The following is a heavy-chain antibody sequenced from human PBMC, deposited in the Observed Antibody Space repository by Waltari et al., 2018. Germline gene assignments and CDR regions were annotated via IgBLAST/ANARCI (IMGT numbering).Heavy chain of an antibody. Sequence: QVQLVQSGAEVKRPGASVMVSCKASGYPLSGYYINWVRQAPGQGLEWMGRFNPSSGDTDYAQKFQGRVTMTRDTSINTAYLELTSLTSDDTAAYYCAKTGDFYSLEYWGQGSLVTVSS. CDR3: AKTGDFYSLEY. CDR2: FNPSSGDT. D-gene: IGHD3-3*01. V-gene: IGHV1-2*06. CDR1: GYPLSGYY. J-gene: IGHJ4*02.